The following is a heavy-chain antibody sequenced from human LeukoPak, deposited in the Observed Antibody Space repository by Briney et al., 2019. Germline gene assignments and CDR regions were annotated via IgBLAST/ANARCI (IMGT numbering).Heavy chain of an antibody. J-gene: IGHJ4*02. D-gene: IGHD3-9*01. V-gene: IGHV1-18*01. Sequence: WASVKVSFKASGYTFTNYGISWVRQAPGQGLEWMGWISAYTGNTKYAQKFQGRVTMTADTSTRTAYMELRSLRTDDTAVYYCARDLDDILTAYKPITYYFDYWGQGTLVTVSS. CDR1: GYTFTNYG. CDR2: ISAYTGNT. CDR3: ARDLDDILTAYKPITYYFDY.